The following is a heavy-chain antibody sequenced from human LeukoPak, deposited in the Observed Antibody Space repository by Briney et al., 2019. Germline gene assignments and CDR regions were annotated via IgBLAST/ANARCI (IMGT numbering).Heavy chain of an antibody. V-gene: IGHV1-8*01. J-gene: IGHJ5*02. CDR2: MNPDSGNT. CDR3: ARGVRISFSGSWSYWFDP. D-gene: IGHD6-13*01. CDR1: GYTFNSYD. Sequence: ASVKVSCKASGYTFNSYDINWVRQATGQGLEWMGWMNPDSGNTGYAQTFQGRVSMTWNTSINTAYMELSSLTSEDTAVYYCARGVRISFSGSWSYWFDPWGQGTLVAVSP.